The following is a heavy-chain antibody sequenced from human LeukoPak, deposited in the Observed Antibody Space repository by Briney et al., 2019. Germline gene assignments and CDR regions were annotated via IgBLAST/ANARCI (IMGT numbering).Heavy chain of an antibody. CDR3: ARVKRVYCGGDCYHNAFDI. CDR1: GGSISSYY. V-gene: IGHV4-59*01. Sequence: SETLSLTCTVSGGSISSYYWSWIRQPPGKGLERIGYIYYSGSTNYNPSLKSRVTISVDTSKNQFSLKLSSVTAADTAVYYCARVKRVYCGGDCYHNAFDIWGQGTMVTVSS. D-gene: IGHD2-21*01. CDR2: IYYSGST. J-gene: IGHJ3*02.